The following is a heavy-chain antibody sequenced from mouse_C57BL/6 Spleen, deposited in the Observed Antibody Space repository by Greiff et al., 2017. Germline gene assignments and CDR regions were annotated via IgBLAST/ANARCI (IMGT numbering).Heavy chain of an antibody. CDR2: INPNNGGT. D-gene: IGHD1-1*01. CDR3: ARRAYYGSSWDYYAMDY. Sequence: VQLQQSGPELVKPGASVKISCKASGYTFTDYYMNWVKQSHGKSLEWIGDINPNNGGTSYNQKFKGKATLTVDKSSSTAYMELRSLTSEDSAVYYCARRAYYGSSWDYYAMDYWGQGTSVTVSS. V-gene: IGHV1-26*01. CDR1: GYTFTDYY. J-gene: IGHJ4*01.